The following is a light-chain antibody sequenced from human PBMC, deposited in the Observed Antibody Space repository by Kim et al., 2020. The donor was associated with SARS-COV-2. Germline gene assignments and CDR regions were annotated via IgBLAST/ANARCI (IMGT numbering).Light chain of an antibody. Sequence: QSALTQPASVSGSPGQSITISCTGTSSDVGGYNLVSWYQQHPGKAPKLIIYEVNKRPSGVSNRFSGSKSGNTASLTVSGLQAEDEADYYCSSYAGNTSLVFGGGTQLTVL. J-gene: IGLJ3*02. V-gene: IGLV2-23*02. CDR3: SSYAGNTSLV. CDR1: SSDVGGYNL. CDR2: EVN.